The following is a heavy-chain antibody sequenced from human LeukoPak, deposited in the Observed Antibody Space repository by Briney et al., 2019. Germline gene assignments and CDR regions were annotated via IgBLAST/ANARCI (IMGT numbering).Heavy chain of an antibody. CDR1: GGSISSYY. CDR2: IYYSGST. J-gene: IGHJ4*02. Sequence: KTSETLSLTCTVSGGSISSYYWSWIRQPPGKGLEWIGYIYYSGSTNYNPSLKSRVTISVDTSKNQFSLKLSSVTAADTAVYYCARGDLVPAAGLFDYWGQGTLVTVSS. CDR3: ARGDLVPAAGLFDY. V-gene: IGHV4-59*08. D-gene: IGHD2-2*01.